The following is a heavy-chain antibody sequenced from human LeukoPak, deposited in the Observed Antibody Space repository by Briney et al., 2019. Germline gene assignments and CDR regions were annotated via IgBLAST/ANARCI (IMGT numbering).Heavy chain of an antibody. CDR1: GFTFSSYS. V-gene: IGHV3-21*01. D-gene: IGHD3-22*01. CDR3: ARDHRYYDSSGYYYLPDAFDI. Sequence: GGSLRLSCAASGFTFSSYSMNWVRQAPGKGLEWVSSISSSSSYIYYADSVKGRFTISRDNAKNSLYLQMNSLRAEDTAVYYCARDHRYYDSSGYYYLPDAFDIWGQGTMVTVSS. J-gene: IGHJ3*02. CDR2: ISSSSSYI.